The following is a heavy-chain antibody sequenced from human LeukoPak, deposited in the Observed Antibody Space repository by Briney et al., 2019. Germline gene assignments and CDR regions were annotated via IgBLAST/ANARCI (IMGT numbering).Heavy chain of an antibody. CDR1: GFTFSSYG. J-gene: IGHJ4*02. CDR3: ASSSQWLVPLNY. CDR2: IRYDGSNK. Sequence: PGGSLRLSCAASGFTFSSYGMHWVRQAPGRGLEWVAFIRYDGSNKYYADSVKGRFTISRDNSKNTLYLQMNSLRAEDTAVYYCASSSQWLVPLNYWGQGTLVTVSS. V-gene: IGHV3-30*02. D-gene: IGHD6-19*01.